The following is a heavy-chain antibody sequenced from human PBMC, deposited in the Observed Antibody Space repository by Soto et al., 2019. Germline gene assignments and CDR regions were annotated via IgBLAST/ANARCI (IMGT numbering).Heavy chain of an antibody. CDR1: AFTFSNYW. Sequence: EVQLVESGGGLVQPGGSLTLSCAASAFTFSNYWMHWVRQAPGKGLEWVSRISSDGSSTSYSHSVKGRFTISRDNAINTLYLQVNSLRVEDAAVYYCGRGATGGIVDHWGQGTLVTVSS. J-gene: IGHJ4*02. CDR2: ISSDGSST. V-gene: IGHV3-74*01. CDR3: GRGATGGIVDH. D-gene: IGHD3-16*02.